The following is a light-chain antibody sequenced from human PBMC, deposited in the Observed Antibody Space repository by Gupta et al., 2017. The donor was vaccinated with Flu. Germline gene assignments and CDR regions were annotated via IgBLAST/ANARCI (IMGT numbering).Light chain of an antibody. CDR3: SSYTSSSTVV. V-gene: IGLV2-14*01. J-gene: IGLJ2*01. CDR2: EVS. Sequence: QSALTQPASVSGSPGQSITISCTGTSSDVGGYNYVSWYQQHPGNAPKLMIYEVSNRPSGVSNRFSGSKSGTTASLTISGLQADDEADYYCSSYTSSSTVVFGGGTKLTVL. CDR1: SSDVGGYNY.